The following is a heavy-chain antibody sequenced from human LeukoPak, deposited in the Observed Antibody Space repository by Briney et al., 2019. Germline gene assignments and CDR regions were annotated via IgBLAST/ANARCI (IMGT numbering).Heavy chain of an antibody. Sequence: GSSVKVSCEASGGTFSSYAISWVRQAPGQGLEWMGGIIPIFGTANYAQKFQGRVTITADESTSTAYMELSSLRSEDTAVYYCARPDTYDYVWGSMGRGAFDIWGQGTMVTVSS. CDR3: ARPDTYDYVWGSMGRGAFDI. CDR2: IIPIFGTA. J-gene: IGHJ3*02. V-gene: IGHV1-69*01. D-gene: IGHD3-16*01. CDR1: GGTFSSYA.